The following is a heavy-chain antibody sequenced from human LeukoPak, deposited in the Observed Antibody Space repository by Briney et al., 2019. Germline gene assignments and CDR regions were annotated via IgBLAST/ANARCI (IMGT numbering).Heavy chain of an antibody. D-gene: IGHD3-22*01. J-gene: IGHJ4*02. CDR1: GFTFSSYW. CDR2: INSDGSST. V-gene: IGHV3-74*01. CDR3: ARDGYYYDSSGYYDY. Sequence: TGGSLRLSCAASGFTFSSYWMHWVRQAPGKGLVWVSRINSDGSSTSYADSVKGRFTISRDNAKNTLYLQMNSLRAEDTAVYYCARDGYYYDSSGYYDYWGQGTLVTVSS.